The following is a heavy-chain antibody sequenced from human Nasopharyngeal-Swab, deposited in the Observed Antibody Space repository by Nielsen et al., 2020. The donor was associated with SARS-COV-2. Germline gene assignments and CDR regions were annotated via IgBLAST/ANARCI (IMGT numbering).Heavy chain of an antibody. D-gene: IGHD2-2*02. CDR3: ARDIPLDGYYYGMDV. Sequence: SDTLSLTCTVSGGSISSYYWSWIRQPAGKGLEWIGRIYTSGSTNYNPSLKSRVTMSVDTSKNQFSLKLSSVTAADTAVYYCARDIPLDGYYYGMDVWGQGTTVTVSS. CDR1: GGSISSYY. V-gene: IGHV4-4*07. J-gene: IGHJ6*02. CDR2: IYTSGST.